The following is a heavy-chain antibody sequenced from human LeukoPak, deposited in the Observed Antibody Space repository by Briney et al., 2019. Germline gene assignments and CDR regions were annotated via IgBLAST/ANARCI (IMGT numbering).Heavy chain of an antibody. J-gene: IGHJ3*02. CDR2: IYYSGTT. D-gene: IGHD5-18*01. CDR1: GYSISSSNW. Sequence: SETLSLTCAVSGYSISSSNWWGWIRQPPGKGLEWIGYIYYSGTTNYNPSLKSRVTMSVDTSKDQFSLKLSSVTALDTAVYYCARSGYSYGADAFDIWGQGTMVTVSS. CDR3: ARSGYSYGADAFDI. V-gene: IGHV4-28*06.